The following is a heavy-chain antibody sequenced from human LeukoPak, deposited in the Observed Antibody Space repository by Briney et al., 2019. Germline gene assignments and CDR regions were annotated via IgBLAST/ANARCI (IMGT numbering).Heavy chain of an antibody. CDR3: ARVRSPRYFDY. V-gene: IGHV3-48*03. CDR2: ISSSGSTI. Sequence: PGGSLRLSCAASGFTFSSYEMHWVRQAPGKGLEWVSYISSSGSTIYYADSVKGRFTISRDNAKNSLYLQMNSLRAEDTAVYYCARVRSPRYFDYWGQGTLVTVSS. CDR1: GFTFSSYE. J-gene: IGHJ4*02.